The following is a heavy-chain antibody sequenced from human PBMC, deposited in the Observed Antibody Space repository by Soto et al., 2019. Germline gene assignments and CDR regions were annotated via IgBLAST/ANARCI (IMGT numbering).Heavy chain of an antibody. CDR1: GGSISSGYYY. V-gene: IGHV4-30-2*01. CDR2: IYHSGNT. Sequence: SETLSLTCSVSGGSISSGYYYWSWIRQPPGKGLEWIGNIYHSGNTYYNPSLKSRVTISVDRSKNQFSLYLTSVTDADTAVYYCARDHDYWGQGTLVTVSS. J-gene: IGHJ4*02. CDR3: ARDHDY.